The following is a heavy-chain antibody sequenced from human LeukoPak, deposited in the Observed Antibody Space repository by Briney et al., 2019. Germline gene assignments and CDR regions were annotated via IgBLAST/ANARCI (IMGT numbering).Heavy chain of an antibody. CDR3: AGSLGYCTSNVCYLKY. CDR1: GYSEDFYG. J-gene: IGHJ4*02. V-gene: IGHV1-18*01. Sequence: ASVKVSCKTSGYSEDFYGITWVRQVAGQGLEWMGWISAQHGQTEYAPNSQDRVTMTTDTYTNTAYMELRSLRSDDTAVYYCAGSLGYCTSNVCYLKYWGQGTLVTVSS. D-gene: IGHD2-8*01. CDR2: ISAQHGQT.